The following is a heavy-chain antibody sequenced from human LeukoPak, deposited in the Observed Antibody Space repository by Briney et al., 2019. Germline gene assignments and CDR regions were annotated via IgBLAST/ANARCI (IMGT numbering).Heavy chain of an antibody. CDR2: ISDRSSTI. Sequence: GGSLRLSCAASGFTFTEYSIIWVRHAPGKGLEWVSFISYISDRSSTIHYADSVKGRFTISRENAGRSVYLEMNSLRADDTAVYYCARVRGPTLKTCYMDVWGKGTTVTVS. CDR3: ARVRGPTLKTCYMDV. J-gene: IGHJ6*03. V-gene: IGHV3-48*04. D-gene: IGHD3-10*01. CDR1: GFTFTEYS.